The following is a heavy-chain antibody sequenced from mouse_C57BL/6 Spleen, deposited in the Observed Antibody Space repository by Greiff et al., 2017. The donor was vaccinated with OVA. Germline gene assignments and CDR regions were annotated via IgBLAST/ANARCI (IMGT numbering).Heavy chain of an antibody. CDR2: ISYDGSN. D-gene: IGHD2-10*02. V-gene: IGHV3-6*01. CDR1: GYSITSGYY. Sequence: EVKLVESGPGLVKPSQSLSLTCSVTGYSITSGYYWNWIRQLPGNKLEWMGYISYDGSNNYNPSLKNRIAITRDTSKNQLFLKLNSVTTEDTATYYCARGGMKGFDYWGQGTTLTVSA. CDR3: ARGGMKGFDY. J-gene: IGHJ2*01.